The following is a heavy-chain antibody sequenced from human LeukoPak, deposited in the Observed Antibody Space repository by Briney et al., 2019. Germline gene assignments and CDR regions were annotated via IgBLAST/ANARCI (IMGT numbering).Heavy chain of an antibody. CDR1: GGYISSDY. Sequence: PSETLSLTCTVSGGYISSDYWSWIRQPPGKGLEWIGYIYYSGSSNYNPSLKSRGTISVDTSKNKISLKLNSVNAGDTAVYYCARANRYDLYFDYWGQGTLVTVSS. D-gene: IGHD1-1*01. CDR2: IYYSGSS. V-gene: IGHV4-59*01. J-gene: IGHJ4*02. CDR3: ARANRYDLYFDY.